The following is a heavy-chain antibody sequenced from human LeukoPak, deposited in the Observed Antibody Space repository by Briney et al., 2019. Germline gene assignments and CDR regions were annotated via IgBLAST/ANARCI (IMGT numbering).Heavy chain of an antibody. J-gene: IGHJ4*02. CDR2: ISSSSTYI. CDR1: GFSFSTYR. Sequence: GGSLRLSCAAAGFSFSTYRMNWVRQAPGKGLEWVSSISSSSTYINYADSVKGRFTISRDNAKNSLYLQMNSLRADDTAVYYCARDQGYSRVWGQRTLATASS. V-gene: IGHV3-21*01. D-gene: IGHD5-18*01. CDR3: ARDQGYSRV.